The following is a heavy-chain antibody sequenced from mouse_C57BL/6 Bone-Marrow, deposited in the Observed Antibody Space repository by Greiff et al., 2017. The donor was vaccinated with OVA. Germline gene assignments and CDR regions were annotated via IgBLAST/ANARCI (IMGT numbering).Heavy chain of an antibody. J-gene: IGHJ1*03. CDR2: INPNNGGT. CDR1: GYTFTDYN. V-gene: IGHV1-18*01. Sequence: EVQLQQSGPELVKPGASVQIPCKASGYTFTDYNMDWVKQSHGKSLEWIGDINPNNGGTIYNQKFKGKATLTVDKSSSTAYMELRSLTSEDTAVYYCARENYYGSSRYFDVWGTGTTVTVSS. D-gene: IGHD1-1*01. CDR3: ARENYYGSSRYFDV.